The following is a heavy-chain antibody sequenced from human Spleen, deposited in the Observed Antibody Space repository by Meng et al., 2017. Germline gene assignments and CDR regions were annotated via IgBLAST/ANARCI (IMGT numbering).Heavy chain of an antibody. CDR1: GGSFSGYY. J-gene: IGHJ4*02. V-gene: IGHV4-34*01. CDR2: INHSGST. CDR3: ARGNVATFLGY. Sequence: QVHLQQCGAGLLKPSETLALTCAVYGGSFSGYYWTWIRQHPGKGVESIGEINHSGSTNYSPSLKMRVTISVDTSKNQFSLNLRSVTAADTAVYYCARGNVATFLGYWGQGTLVTVSS. D-gene: IGHD5-12*01.